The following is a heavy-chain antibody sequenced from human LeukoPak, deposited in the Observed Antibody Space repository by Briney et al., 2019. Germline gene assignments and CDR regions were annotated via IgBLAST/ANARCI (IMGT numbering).Heavy chain of an antibody. Sequence: SLRLSCXASGFTFSSYSMNWVRQAPGKGLEWVSSISSSSSYIYYADSVKGRFTTSRDNAKNSLYLQMNSLRAEDTAVYYCASQPSCGSGWPHWGQGTLVTVSS. CDR2: ISSSSSYI. V-gene: IGHV3-21*01. CDR3: ASQPSCGSGWPH. D-gene: IGHD6-19*01. CDR1: GFTFSSYS. J-gene: IGHJ4*02.